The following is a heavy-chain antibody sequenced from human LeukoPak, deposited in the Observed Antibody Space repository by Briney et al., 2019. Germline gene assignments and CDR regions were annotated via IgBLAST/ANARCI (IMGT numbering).Heavy chain of an antibody. V-gene: IGHV3-64*01. D-gene: IGHD6-13*01. CDR3: ASSYSSSWYDY. CDR2: ISSNGGST. J-gene: IGHJ4*02. Sequence: GGSLRLSCAASGFTFSSYAMHWVRQAPGKGLEYVSAISSNGGSTYYANSVKGRFTISRDNSKNTLYLQMGSLRAEDMAVYYCASSYSSSWYDYRGQGTLVTVSS. CDR1: GFTFSSYA.